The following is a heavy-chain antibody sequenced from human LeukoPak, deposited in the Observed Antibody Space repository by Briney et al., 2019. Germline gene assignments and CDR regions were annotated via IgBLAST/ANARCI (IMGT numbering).Heavy chain of an antibody. CDR3: ARERGGAVFDY. CDR1: GYTFTSYP. CDR2: ISPYSGGT. J-gene: IGHJ4*02. D-gene: IGHD3-10*01. Sequence: ASVKVSCKASGYTFTSYPFSWVRQAPGQGLEWMGWISPYSGGTNYAQKFQGRVTMTRDTSISTAYMELSRLRSDDTAVYYCARERGGAVFDYWGQGTLVTVSS. V-gene: IGHV1-2*02.